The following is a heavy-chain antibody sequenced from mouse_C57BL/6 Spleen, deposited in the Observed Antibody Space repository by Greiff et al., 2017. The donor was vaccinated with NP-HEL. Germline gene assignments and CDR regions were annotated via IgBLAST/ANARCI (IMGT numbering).Heavy chain of an antibody. CDR3: ARWADDGYYGFFAY. V-gene: IGHV1-82*01. CDR2: IYPGDGDT. D-gene: IGHD2-3*01. J-gene: IGHJ3*01. Sequence: QVQLQQSGPELVKPGASVKISCKASGYAFSSSWMNWVKQRPGKGLEWIGRIYPGDGDTNYNGKFKGKATLTADKSSSTAYMQLSSLTSEDSAVYFCARWADDGYYGFFAYWGQGTLVTVSA. CDR1: GYAFSSSW.